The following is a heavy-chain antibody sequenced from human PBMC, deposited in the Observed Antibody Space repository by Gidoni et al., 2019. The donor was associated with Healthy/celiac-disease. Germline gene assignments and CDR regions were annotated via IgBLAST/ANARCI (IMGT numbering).Heavy chain of an antibody. CDR1: GCSISSYY. V-gene: IGHV4-59*01. Sequence: QVQLQESGPGLVKPSETLSLTCTFSGCSISSYYWSWIRQPPGKGLEWIGYIYYSGSTNYNPSLKSRVTISVDTSKNQFSLKLSSVTAADTAVYYCARGERGIREMATISWYFDLWGRGTLVTVSS. J-gene: IGHJ2*01. CDR2: IYYSGST. D-gene: IGHD5-12*01. CDR3: ARGERGIREMATISWYFDL.